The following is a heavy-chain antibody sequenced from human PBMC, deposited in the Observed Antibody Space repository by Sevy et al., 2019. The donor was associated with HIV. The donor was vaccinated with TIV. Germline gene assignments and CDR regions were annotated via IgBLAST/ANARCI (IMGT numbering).Heavy chain of an antibody. Sequence: ASVKVSCKSSGFTFTSSAMQWVRQARGQRLEWIGWIVVGYGNTNYTQKFRERVTITRDMSTSTAYMELSSLRSEDTAGYYCAAADSYSSGWIPNYAMDVWGQGTTVTVSS. CDR1: GFTFTSSA. CDR2: IVVGYGNT. J-gene: IGHJ6*02. CDR3: AAADSYSSGWIPNYAMDV. D-gene: IGHD6-19*01. V-gene: IGHV1-58*02.